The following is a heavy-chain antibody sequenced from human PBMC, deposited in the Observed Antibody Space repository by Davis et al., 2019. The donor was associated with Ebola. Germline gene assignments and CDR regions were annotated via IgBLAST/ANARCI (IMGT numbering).Heavy chain of an antibody. J-gene: IGHJ4*02. D-gene: IGHD3-22*01. V-gene: IGHV6-1*01. CDR3: ARDPPYDQGYDY. CDR1: GDSVSSNTAA. Sequence: SQTLSLTCVISGDSVSSNTAAWNWIRQSPSRGLEWLGRTYYRSKWNFDYAESVKSRISINTDTSKNQFSLQLTSVTPEDTAVYYCARDPPYDQGYDYWGQGTLVTVSS. CDR2: TYYRSKWNF.